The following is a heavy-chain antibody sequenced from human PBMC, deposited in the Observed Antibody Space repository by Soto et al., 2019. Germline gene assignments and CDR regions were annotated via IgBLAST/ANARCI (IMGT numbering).Heavy chain of an antibody. J-gene: IGHJ5*02. Sequence: QVQLQESGPGLVKPSETLSLTCTVSGGSISSYYWSWIRQPPGKGLEWIGYIYYSGSTNYNPSLKSRVTISVDTSKNQFSLKLSSVTAADTAVYYWARWLRQDQPRTNWFDPWGQGTLVTVSS. CDR3: ARWLRQDQPRTNWFDP. V-gene: IGHV4-59*01. CDR2: IYYSGST. D-gene: IGHD2-2*01. CDR1: GGSISSYY.